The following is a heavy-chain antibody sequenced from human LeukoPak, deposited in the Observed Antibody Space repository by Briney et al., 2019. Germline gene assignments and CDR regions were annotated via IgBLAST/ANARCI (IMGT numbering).Heavy chain of an antibody. V-gene: IGHV4-4*07. J-gene: IGHJ4*02. Sequence: SETLSLTCTVSGGSISSYYWSWIRQPAGKGLEWLGRIYARGSTNYNPSLKSRVTISVDTSKNQFSLKLSSVTAADTAVYYCARNSCPSGSCYDNRGYFDYWGQGTLVTVSS. CDR1: GGSISSYY. CDR2: IYARGST. CDR3: ARNSCPSGSCYDNRGYFDY. D-gene: IGHD2-15*01.